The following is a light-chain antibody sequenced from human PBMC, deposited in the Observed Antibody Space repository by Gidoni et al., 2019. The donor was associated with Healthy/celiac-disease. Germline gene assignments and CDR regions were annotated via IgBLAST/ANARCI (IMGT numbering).Light chain of an antibody. Sequence: VLTHSPATLSLSPGERATLSCRASQSVSSYLAWYQQKPGQAPRLLIYDASNRATGIPARFSGSGSGTDFTLTISSREPEDFAVYYCQQRSNWPPWTFGQGTKVEIK. CDR3: QQRSNWPPWT. V-gene: IGKV3-11*01. CDR1: QSVSSY. CDR2: DAS. J-gene: IGKJ1*01.